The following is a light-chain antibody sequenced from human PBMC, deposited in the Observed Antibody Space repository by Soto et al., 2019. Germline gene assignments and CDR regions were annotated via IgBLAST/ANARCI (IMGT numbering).Light chain of an antibody. CDR3: QQYNNFWT. CDR2: DAS. CDR1: QSISSW. V-gene: IGKV1-5*01. Sequence: DIQMTQSPSALSASVGDRVTITCRASQSISSWLAWYQQKPGKAPRLLIYDASYLERGVPSRFSGSGSGTEFTLTISYLQPDDLATYYCQQYNNFWTSGPGTKVEI. J-gene: IGKJ1*01.